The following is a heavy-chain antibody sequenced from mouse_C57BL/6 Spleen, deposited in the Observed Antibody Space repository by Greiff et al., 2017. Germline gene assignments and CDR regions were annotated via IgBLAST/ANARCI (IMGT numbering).Heavy chain of an antibody. J-gene: IGHJ4*01. CDR2: INPNNGGT. D-gene: IGHD2-3*01. V-gene: IGHV1-18*01. Sequence: EVQLQQSGPELVKPGASVKIPCKASGYTFTDYNMDWVKQSHGKSLEWIGDINPNNGGTIYNQKFKGKATLTVDKSSSTAYMELRSLTSEDTAVYYCARGVLDGYYPYAMDYWGQGTSVTVSS. CDR3: ARGVLDGYYPYAMDY. CDR1: GYTFTDYN.